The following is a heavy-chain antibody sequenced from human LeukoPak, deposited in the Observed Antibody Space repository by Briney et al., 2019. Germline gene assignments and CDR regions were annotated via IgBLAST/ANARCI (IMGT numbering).Heavy chain of an antibody. CDR3: ARSDSAGGMIAAAND. D-gene: IGHD6-13*01. Sequence: GASVKVSSKASGYTFTSYDINWVRQATGQGLEWMGWINPNSGGTNYAQKFQGRVTMTRDTSISTAYMELRSLRSDGTAVYYCARSDSAGGMIAAANDWGQGTLVTVSS. CDR1: GYTFTSYD. CDR2: INPNSGGT. V-gene: IGHV1-2*02. J-gene: IGHJ4*02.